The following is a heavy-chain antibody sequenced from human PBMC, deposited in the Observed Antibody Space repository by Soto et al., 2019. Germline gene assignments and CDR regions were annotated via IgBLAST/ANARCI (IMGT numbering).Heavy chain of an antibody. CDR1: GGSISSSSYY. CDR2: IYSSGST. Sequence: SETLSLTCTVSGGSISSSSYYWSWIRQPPGKGLEWIGYIYSSGSTNYNPSLKSRVTISVDTSKNQFSLKLSSVTAADTAVYYCARDKIQPYYYGMDVWGQGTTVTVSS. CDR3: ARDKIQPYYYGMDV. J-gene: IGHJ6*02. V-gene: IGHV4-61*05. D-gene: IGHD5-18*01.